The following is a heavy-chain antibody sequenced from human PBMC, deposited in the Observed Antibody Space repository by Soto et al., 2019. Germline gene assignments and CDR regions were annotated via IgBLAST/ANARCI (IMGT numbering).Heavy chain of an antibody. CDR1: GYTRTAHF. CDR3: ATADGQDFGSV. Sequence: QVQLVQSGAAVRKPGSSVNISCKASGYTRTAHFLHWVRQAPGRGLEWMGWINPKYGGTDYAQKFQDRVSMTRDTAINTAYIQLNRLTSDDKAVYFCATADGQDFGSVWGQGTLVSVSS. J-gene: IGHJ1*01. D-gene: IGHD3-10*01. CDR2: INPKYGGT. V-gene: IGHV1-2*02.